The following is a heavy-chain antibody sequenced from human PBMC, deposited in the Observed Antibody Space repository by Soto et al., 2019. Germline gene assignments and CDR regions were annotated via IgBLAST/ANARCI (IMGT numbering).Heavy chain of an antibody. Sequence: EVQLVESGGGLVQPGGSLRLSCAASGFTFSSYSMNWVRQAPGKGLEWVSYISSSSTIYYADSVKGRFTISRDNAKNSLYLQMNSLRDEDTAVYYCARDSVPYYYDSSGYWVYWGQGTLVTVSS. V-gene: IGHV3-48*02. J-gene: IGHJ4*02. D-gene: IGHD3-22*01. CDR1: GFTFSSYS. CDR2: ISSSSTI. CDR3: ARDSVPYYYDSSGYWVY.